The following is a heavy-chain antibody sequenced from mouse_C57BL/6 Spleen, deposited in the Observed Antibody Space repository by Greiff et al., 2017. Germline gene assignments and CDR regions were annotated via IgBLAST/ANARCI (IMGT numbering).Heavy chain of an antibody. V-gene: IGHV2-6-1*01. CDR1: GFSLTSYG. CDR3: ARHELLYDYDGDAMDY. D-gene: IGHD2-4*01. Sequence: VKLMESGPGLVAPSQSLSITCTVSGFSLTSYGVHWVRQPPGKGLEWLVVIWSDGSTTYNSALKSRLSISKDNSKSQVFLKMNSLQTDDTAMYYCARHELLYDYDGDAMDYWGQGTSVTVSS. J-gene: IGHJ4*01. CDR2: IWSDGST.